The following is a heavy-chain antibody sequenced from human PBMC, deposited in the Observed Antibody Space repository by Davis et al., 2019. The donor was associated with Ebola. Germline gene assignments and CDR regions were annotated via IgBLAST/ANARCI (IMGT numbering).Heavy chain of an antibody. D-gene: IGHD1-26*01. CDR2: ISASGGST. J-gene: IGHJ4*02. CDR3: ARDLYSGSPRIDY. Sequence: GESLKISCAASGFTFSDYYMSWVRQAPGQGLEWVSGISASGGSTYYADSVKGRFTVSRDNSKNTLYLQMNSLRDEDTAVYYCARDLYSGSPRIDYWGQGTLVTVSS. V-gene: IGHV3-23*01. CDR1: GFTFSDYY.